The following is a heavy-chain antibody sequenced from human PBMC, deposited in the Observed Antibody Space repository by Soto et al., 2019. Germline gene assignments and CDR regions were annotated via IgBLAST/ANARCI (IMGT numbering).Heavy chain of an antibody. CDR2: IYYSGNT. V-gene: IGHV4-61*08. Sequence: SETLSLTCTVSGGSVSSGDYYWSWIRQPPGKGLEWIGYIYYSGNTNYNPSLKSRVIISVDTSKNLFSLKLTSVTAADTAVYYCARIPVDASMIYWLDPWGQGTLVTVSS. CDR3: ARIPVDASMIYWLDP. CDR1: GGSVSSGDYY. D-gene: IGHD3-16*01. J-gene: IGHJ5*02.